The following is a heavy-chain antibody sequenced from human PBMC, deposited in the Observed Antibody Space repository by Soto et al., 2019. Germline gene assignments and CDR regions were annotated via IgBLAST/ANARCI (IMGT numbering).Heavy chain of an antibody. V-gene: IGHV1-18*01. D-gene: IGHD6-13*01. J-gene: IGHJ6*02. CDR2: ISAYNGNT. CDR3: AREEYSSSWYTPTLYYYYGMDV. Sequence: ASVKVLCKASGYTFTSYGISWVRQAPGQGLEWMGWISAYNGNTNYAQKLQGRVTMTTDTSTSTAYMELRSLRSDDTAVYYCAREEYSSSWYTPTLYYYYGMDVWGQGTTVTVSS. CDR1: GYTFTSYG.